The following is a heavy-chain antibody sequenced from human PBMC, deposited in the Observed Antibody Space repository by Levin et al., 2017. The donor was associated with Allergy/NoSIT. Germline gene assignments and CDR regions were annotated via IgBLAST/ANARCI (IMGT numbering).Heavy chain of an antibody. CDR1: GGSISSYY. V-gene: IGHV4-59*01. CDR3: ARGEHFLYYMDD. CDR2: IYYIGST. J-gene: IGHJ6*03. D-gene: IGHD3-16*01. Sequence: SETLSLTCTVSGGSISSYYWSWIRQPPGKGLEWIGYIYYIGSTNYNPSLKSRVTISVDTSNNQFFLKLSSVTAADTAVYYCARGEHFLYYMDDWGKGTTVTVSS.